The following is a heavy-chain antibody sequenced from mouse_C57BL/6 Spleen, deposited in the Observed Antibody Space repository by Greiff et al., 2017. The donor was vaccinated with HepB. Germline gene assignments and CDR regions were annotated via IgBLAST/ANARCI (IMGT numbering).Heavy chain of an antibody. J-gene: IGHJ3*01. Sequence: QVQLQQSGAELVRPGASVTLSCKASGYTFTDYEMHWVKQTPVHGLEWIGAIDPETGGTAYNQKFKGKAILTADKSSSTAYMELRSLTSDDSAVYYCTRSGLRPSWFAYWGQGTLVTVSA. CDR2: IDPETGGT. V-gene: IGHV1-15*01. D-gene: IGHD1-2*01. CDR1: GYTFTDYE. CDR3: TRSGLRPSWFAY.